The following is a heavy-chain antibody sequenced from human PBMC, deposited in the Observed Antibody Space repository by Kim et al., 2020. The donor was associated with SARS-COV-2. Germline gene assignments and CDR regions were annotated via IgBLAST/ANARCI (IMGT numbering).Heavy chain of an antibody. J-gene: IGHJ4*02. Sequence: YADSVQGRFTISRDSAKNTLYLQMNSLRAEDTALYFCTRAIVGGSVFGNWGQGTLVTVSS. CDR3: TRAIVGGSVFGN. D-gene: IGHD1-26*01. V-gene: IGHV3-74*01.